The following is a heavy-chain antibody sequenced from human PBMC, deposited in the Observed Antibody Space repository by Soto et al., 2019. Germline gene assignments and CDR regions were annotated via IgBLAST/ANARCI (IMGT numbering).Heavy chain of an antibody. CDR3: ATGRIVVVGSRAYYGIDV. CDR1: GGTLSNSA. J-gene: IGHJ6*02. CDR2: IIPVFGIV. D-gene: IGHD2-15*01. Sequence: QLQLAQSGADVKKAGSSVKVSCKASGGTLSNSAFSRVRQAPGQGLECMGGIIPVFGIVNYAQKFQDRVTISADESTSTAYMDLRSLRSEDTAVYSCATGRIVVVGSRAYYGIDVWGQGTTVTV. V-gene: IGHV1-69*19.